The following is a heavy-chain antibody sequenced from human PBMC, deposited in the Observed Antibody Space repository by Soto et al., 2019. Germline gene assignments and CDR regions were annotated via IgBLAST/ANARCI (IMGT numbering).Heavy chain of an antibody. CDR2: ISYDGSNK. V-gene: IGHV3-30-3*01. Sequence: GGSLRLSCAASGFTFSSYAMHWVRQAPGKGLEWVAVISYDGSNKYYADSVKGRFTISRDNSKNTLYLQMNSLRAEDTAVYYCAKDVFDWLLFDAFDIWGQGTMVTVSS. J-gene: IGHJ3*02. CDR3: AKDVFDWLLFDAFDI. CDR1: GFTFSSYA. D-gene: IGHD3-9*01.